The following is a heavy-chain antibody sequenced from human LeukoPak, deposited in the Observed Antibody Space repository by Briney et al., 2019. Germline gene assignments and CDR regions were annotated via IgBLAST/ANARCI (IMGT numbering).Heavy chain of an antibody. CDR1: GFTFSSYE. V-gene: IGHV3-48*03. CDR2: ISSSGSTI. Sequence: PGGSLRLSCAASGFTFSSYEMNWVRQAPGKGLEWVSYISSSGSTIYYADSVKGRFTISRDNAKNSLYLQMNSLRTEDTAVYYCARTIAYLAENAFDIWGQGTMVTVS. CDR3: ARTIAYLAENAFDI. D-gene: IGHD2-15*01. J-gene: IGHJ3*02.